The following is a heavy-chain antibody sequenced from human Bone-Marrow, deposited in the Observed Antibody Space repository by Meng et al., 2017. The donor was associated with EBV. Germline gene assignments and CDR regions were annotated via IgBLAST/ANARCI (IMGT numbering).Heavy chain of an antibody. CDR1: GFTFSDYY. D-gene: IGHD4-11*01. J-gene: IGHJ4*02. Sequence: ESGGGLVKPGGSLRLSYAASGFTFSDYYMSWIRQAPGRGLEWVSYISSTGSSTYYGDSVKGRFTISRDNAENSLYLQMNSLRAEDTAVYFCVRASSSNYGVYDYWGQGTLVTVSS. CDR3: VRASSSNYGVYDY. V-gene: IGHV3-11*01. CDR2: ISSTGSST.